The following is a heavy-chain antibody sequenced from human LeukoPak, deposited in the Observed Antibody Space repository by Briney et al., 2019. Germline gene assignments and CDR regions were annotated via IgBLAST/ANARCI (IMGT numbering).Heavy chain of an antibody. Sequence: ASETLSLTCAVYGGSFSGYYWSWIRQPPGKGLEWIGEINHSGSTNYNPSLKSRVTISVDTSKNQFSLKLSSVTAADTAVYYCASRIAVAGRIRYFDYWGQGTLVTVSS. D-gene: IGHD6-19*01. J-gene: IGHJ4*02. CDR2: INHSGST. CDR1: GGSFSGYY. CDR3: ASRIAVAGRIRYFDY. V-gene: IGHV4-34*01.